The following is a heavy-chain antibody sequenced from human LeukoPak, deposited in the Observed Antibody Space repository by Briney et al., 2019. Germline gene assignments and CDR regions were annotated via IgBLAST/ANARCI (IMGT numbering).Heavy chain of an antibody. V-gene: IGHV3-30*03. D-gene: IGHD5-12*01. CDR2: ISYDGSNK. CDR1: GFTFSSYG. CDR3: ARAGGYDYGIGPDDY. J-gene: IGHJ4*02. Sequence: GGSLRLSCAASGFTFSSYGMHWVRQAPGKGLEWVAVISYDGSNKYYADSVKGRFTISRDNSKNTLYLQMNSLRAEDTAVYYCARAGGYDYGIGPDDYWGQGTLVTVSS.